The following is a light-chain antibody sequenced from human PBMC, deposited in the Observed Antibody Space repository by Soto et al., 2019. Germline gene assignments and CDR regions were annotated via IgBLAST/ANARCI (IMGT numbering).Light chain of an antibody. J-gene: IGKJ5*01. Sequence: DIQMTQSPSSLSASVGDRVTITCRASQSISSYLNWYQQKPGKAPKLLIYAASSLQSGVPSRFSGRGSGTDFTLTIGSLQPEDFSTYYCQQSYSTPPITFGQGTRLEIK. CDR1: QSISSY. CDR2: AAS. CDR3: QQSYSTPPIT. V-gene: IGKV1-39*01.